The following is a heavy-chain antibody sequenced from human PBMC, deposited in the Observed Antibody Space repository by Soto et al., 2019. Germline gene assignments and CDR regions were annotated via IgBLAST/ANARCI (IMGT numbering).Heavy chain of an antibody. CDR2: IIPYLDIT. J-gene: IGHJ4*02. CDR1: GGTFGTYT. CDR3: ARDTTY. V-gene: IGHV1-69*02. D-gene: IGHD5-18*01. Sequence: QVQLVQSGAEVKKPGSSVKVSCKASGGTFGTYTISWVRQAPGQGLEWMGRIIPYLDITDYAQKFQGRFTIAADKSTTTAYMELNRLRSEDTDVYFCARDTTYWGQGTLVTVSS.